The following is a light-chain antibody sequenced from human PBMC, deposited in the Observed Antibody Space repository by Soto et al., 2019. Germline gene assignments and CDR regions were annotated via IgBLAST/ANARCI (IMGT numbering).Light chain of an antibody. V-gene: IGKV3-20*01. CDR1: QSVSATY. Sequence: EIVLTQSPGTLSLSPGESATLSCRATQSVSATYLAWYQQKPGQAPRLLIYAASSRATDIPDRFSGSGSGTDFTLAISRLEPEDFAMYCCQHYGTSTRTFGQGTKVEIK. CDR3: QHYGTSTRT. J-gene: IGKJ1*01. CDR2: AAS.